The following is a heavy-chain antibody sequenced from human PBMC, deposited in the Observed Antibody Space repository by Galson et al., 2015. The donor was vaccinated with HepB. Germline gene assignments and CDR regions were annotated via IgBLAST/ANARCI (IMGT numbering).Heavy chain of an antibody. V-gene: IGHV1-8*01. D-gene: IGHD2-15*01. Sequence: SVKVSCKASGYTFTSYDINWVRQATGQGLEWMGWMNPNSGNTGYAQKFQGRVTMTRNTSISTAYMELSSLRSEDTAVYYCARGGYCSGGSCYSVAVTNWFDPWGQGTLVTVSS. CDR3: ARGGYCSGGSCYSVAVTNWFDP. CDR1: GYTFTSYD. CDR2: MNPNSGNT. J-gene: IGHJ5*02.